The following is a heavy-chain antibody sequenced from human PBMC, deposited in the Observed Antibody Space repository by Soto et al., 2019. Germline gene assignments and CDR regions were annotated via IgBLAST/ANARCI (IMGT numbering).Heavy chain of an antibody. J-gene: IGHJ4*02. CDR3: ARDDDFDDNGLDY. CDR1: GFTFSRFG. CDR2: ILNDGSNE. Sequence: QVQLVQSGGGVVQPGTSLRLSCAASGFTFSRFGMHWVRQAPGKGLEWVGVILNDGSNEKYADSVKGRFTISRDNSKNTLYLQMNSLRAEDTAVYYCARDDDFDDNGLDYWGQGTLVTVSS. D-gene: IGHD4-17*01. V-gene: IGHV3-33*01.